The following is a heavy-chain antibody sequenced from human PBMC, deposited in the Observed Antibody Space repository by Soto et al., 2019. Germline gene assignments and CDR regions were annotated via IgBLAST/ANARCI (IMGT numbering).Heavy chain of an antibody. CDR3: ASSASPDAY. D-gene: IGHD1-26*01. J-gene: IGHJ4*02. CDR1: GVIVNSYS. CDR2: INSGSTSV. V-gene: IGHV3-48*01. Sequence: EVQLVESGGGLVQPGGSLRLSCVASGVIVNSYSMNWVRQAPGKGLEWISYINSGSTSVFYADSVKGRFTISRDNAKNSLYLQMNSLRAEDTAVYYCASSASPDAYWGQGTLVTVSS.